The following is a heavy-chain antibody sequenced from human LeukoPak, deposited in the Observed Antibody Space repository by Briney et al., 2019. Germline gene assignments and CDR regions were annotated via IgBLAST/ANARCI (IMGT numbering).Heavy chain of an antibody. D-gene: IGHD3-16*01. CDR2: IYPGDSDT. CDR1: GYTFATNW. CDR3: AIPSGGFDY. V-gene: IGHV5-51*01. Sequence: GESLKISCKGVGYTFATNWIGWVRQMPGKGLEWMGIIYPGDSDTRYSPSFQGQVTISADKSIGTAYLQWSSLKASDTAMYYCAIPSGGFDYWGQGTLVTVSS. J-gene: IGHJ4*02.